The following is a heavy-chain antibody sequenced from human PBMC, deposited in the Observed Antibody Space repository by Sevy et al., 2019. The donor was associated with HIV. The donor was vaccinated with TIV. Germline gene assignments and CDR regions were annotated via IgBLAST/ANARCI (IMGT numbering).Heavy chain of an antibody. V-gene: IGHV3-7*01. CDR2: IKQDGTDT. D-gene: IGHD3-16*01. CDR1: GFTFSTYW. CDR3: ARALADWGSFHYSS. Sequence: GGSLRLSCAAPGFTFSTYWMTWVRQAPGKGLEWVANIKQDGTDTNYVDSVRGRFTISRDNGRNLLYLHMNSLRAEDTAVYFCARALADWGSFHYSSWGRGVLVTVSS. J-gene: IGHJ4*02.